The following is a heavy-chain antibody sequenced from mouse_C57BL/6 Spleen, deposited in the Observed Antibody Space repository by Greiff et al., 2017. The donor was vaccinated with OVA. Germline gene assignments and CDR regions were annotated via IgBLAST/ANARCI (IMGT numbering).Heavy chain of an antibody. CDR3: ARKGITTVVATGAMDY. V-gene: IGHV1-54*01. D-gene: IGHD1-1*01. Sequence: VKLQQSGAELVRPGTSVKVSCKASGYAFTNYLIEWVKQRPGQGLEWIGVINPGSGGTNYNEKFKGKATLTADKSSSTAYMQLSSLTSEDSAVYFCARKGITTVVATGAMDYWGQGTSVTVSS. CDR1: GYAFTNYL. J-gene: IGHJ4*01. CDR2: INPGSGGT.